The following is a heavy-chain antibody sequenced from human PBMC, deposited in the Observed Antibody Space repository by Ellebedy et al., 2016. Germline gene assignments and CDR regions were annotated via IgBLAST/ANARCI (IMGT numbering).Heavy chain of an antibody. D-gene: IGHD6-19*01. Sequence: GESLKISCAASGFTVSGNYMSWVRQAPGKGLEWVSTLYSGGTILYAYSVKGRFTISRDNSKNTLYLQMNSLTVEDTAVYYCAKGNAVPGPEPLDFWGQGTLVTVSS. CDR3: AKGNAVPGPEPLDF. CDR2: LYSGGTI. V-gene: IGHV3-66*01. J-gene: IGHJ4*02. CDR1: GFTVSGNY.